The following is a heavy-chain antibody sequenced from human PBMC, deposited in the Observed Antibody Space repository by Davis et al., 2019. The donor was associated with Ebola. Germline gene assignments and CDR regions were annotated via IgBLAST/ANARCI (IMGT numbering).Heavy chain of an antibody. CDR2: IYYTGSA. CDR1: GVSISRHY. V-gene: IGHV4-59*03. Sequence: PGGSLSLTCTVSGVSISRHYWSWIRQPPGKRLEWIGSIYYTGSAYYNSSLASRATISVDTSKNQFSLKLSSVTAADTAMYYCAERGGSVWGQGTLVTVSS. J-gene: IGHJ4*02. CDR3: AERGGSV. D-gene: IGHD3-16*01.